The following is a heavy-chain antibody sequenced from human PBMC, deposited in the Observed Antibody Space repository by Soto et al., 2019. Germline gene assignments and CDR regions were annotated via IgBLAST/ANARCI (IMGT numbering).Heavy chain of an antibody. J-gene: IGHJ4*02. V-gene: IGHV4-34*01. CDR1: GGSLSGYY. CDR3: ARGQEGVVATH. Sequence: QVQLQQWGAGLLKPSETLSLTCVVYGGSLSGYYWSWIRQPPGKGLEWIGEIKDGGLTNYSPSLKSRALISVDRPKNQFSLKLHSVTAADTAVYYCARGQEGVVATHWDQGSLVTVSS. D-gene: IGHD5-12*01. CDR2: IKDGGLT.